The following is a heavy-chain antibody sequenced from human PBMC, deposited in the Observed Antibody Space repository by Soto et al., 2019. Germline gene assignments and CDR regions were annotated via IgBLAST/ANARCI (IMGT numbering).Heavy chain of an antibody. CDR2: IYYSGTT. Sequence: SETLSLTCTVSGGSISRGGYYWIWIRQYPGKGLECIGYIYYSGTTYYNPSLKSRVIISVDTSKNQFSLKLSSVTAADTAVYYCATNGGYYDGLYWFDPWGQGALVTVSS. CDR1: GGSISRGGYY. V-gene: IGHV4-31*03. J-gene: IGHJ5*02. CDR3: ATNGGYYDGLYWFDP. D-gene: IGHD3-22*01.